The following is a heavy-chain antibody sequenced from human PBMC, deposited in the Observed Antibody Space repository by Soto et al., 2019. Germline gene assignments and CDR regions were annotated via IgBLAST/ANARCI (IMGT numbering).Heavy chain of an antibody. V-gene: IGHV4-31*02. D-gene: IGHD3-10*01. CDR1: GGSISSGGYY. Sequence: PSETLSLTCTVSGGSISSGGYYWSWIRQHTGKGLEWIGYIYYSGSTYYNPSLKSRVTISVDTSKNQFSLKLSSVTAADTAVYYCARDPDYYGSGSYSQLWGQGTLVTVSS. CDR2: IYYSGST. CDR3: ARDPDYYGSGSYSQL. J-gene: IGHJ4*02.